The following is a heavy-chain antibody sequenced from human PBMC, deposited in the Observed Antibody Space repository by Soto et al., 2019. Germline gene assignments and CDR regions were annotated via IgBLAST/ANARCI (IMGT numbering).Heavy chain of an antibody. CDR2: ISYDGSNK. D-gene: IGHD3-3*01. CDR3: AKDLRFLEYYYYYGMDV. Sequence: GGSRRLSCATTGVTFSSHCTHWLHQAPGKGLEWVAVISYDGSNKYYADSVKGRFTISRDNSKNTLYLQMNSLRAEDTAVYYCAKDLRFLEYYYYYGMDVWGQGT. V-gene: IGHV3-30*18. J-gene: IGHJ6*02. CDR1: GVTFSSHC.